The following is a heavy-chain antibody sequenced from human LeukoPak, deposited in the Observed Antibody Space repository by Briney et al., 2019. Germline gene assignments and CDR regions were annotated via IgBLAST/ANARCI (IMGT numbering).Heavy chain of an antibody. CDR2: INHSGST. J-gene: IGHJ6*02. CDR1: GGSFSGYY. D-gene: IGHD2-15*01. CDR3: ARGRAYCSGGSCRRLSYYYGMDV. Sequence: SETLSLTCAVYGGSFSGYYWSWIRQPPGKGQEWIGEINHSGSTNYNPSLKSRVTISVDTSKNQFSLKLSSVTAADTAVYYCARGRAYCSGGSCRRLSYYYGMDVWGQGTTVTVSS. V-gene: IGHV4-34*01.